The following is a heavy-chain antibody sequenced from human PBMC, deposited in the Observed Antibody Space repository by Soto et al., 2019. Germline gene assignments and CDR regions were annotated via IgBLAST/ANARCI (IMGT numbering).Heavy chain of an antibody. CDR3: AKENGDSYYGMDV. D-gene: IGHD4-17*01. V-gene: IGHV3-23*01. J-gene: IGHJ6*02. CDR1: GFTFRSYA. Sequence: GGALRLSCAASGFTFRSYAMSWVRQAPGKGLEWVSGISGSGDSTYYADSVKGRFTISRDNSKNTLYLQMNSLRAEDTAVHYCAKENGDSYYGMDVWGQGTTVTVSS. CDR2: ISGSGDST.